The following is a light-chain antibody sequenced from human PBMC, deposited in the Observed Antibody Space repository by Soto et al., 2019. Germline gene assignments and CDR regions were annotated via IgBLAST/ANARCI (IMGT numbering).Light chain of an antibody. CDR1: QSVSSSS. V-gene: IGKV3-20*01. CDR2: GAS. CDR3: QLYGSSPIT. J-gene: IGKJ1*01. Sequence: ESVLTQSPGTLSLSPGERATLSCRASQSVSSSSLAWYQQKPGQAPRLLIYGASSRATGIPDRFSGSGSGTDFSLTISRLEPEDFAVYYCQLYGSSPITFGQGTKVDIK.